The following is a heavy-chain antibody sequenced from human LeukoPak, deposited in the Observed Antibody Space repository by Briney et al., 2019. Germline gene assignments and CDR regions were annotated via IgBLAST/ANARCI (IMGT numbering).Heavy chain of an antibody. CDR2: IRSKPNNYAT. J-gene: IGHJ4*02. CDR1: GFTFSGSA. V-gene: IGHV3-73*01. D-gene: IGHD3-10*01. Sequence: GGSLRLSCAASGFTFSGSAMHWVRQASGKGLEWVGRIRSKPNNYATAYAASVKGRFTISRDDSRNTAYLQMNSLRAEDTAVYYCAKESAVLLWFGEPFDYWGQGTLVTVSS. CDR3: AKESAVLLWFGEPFDY.